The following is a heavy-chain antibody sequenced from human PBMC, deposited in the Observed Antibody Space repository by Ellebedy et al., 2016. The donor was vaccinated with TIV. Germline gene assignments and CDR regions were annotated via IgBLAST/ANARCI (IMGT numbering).Heavy chain of an antibody. J-gene: IGHJ6*02. CDR1: GFTFGDFA. Sequence: GESLKISXTASGFTFGDFAMSWFRQAPGKGLEWVSFIRTEAYGGTAEYAASVKGRFTISRDDSKSIAYLQMNSLKTEDTAVYYCTREEGELFGYFYHGMDVWGQGTTVTVSS. CDR3: TREEGELFGYFYHGMDV. D-gene: IGHD3-3*01. CDR2: IRTEAYGGTA. V-gene: IGHV3-49*03.